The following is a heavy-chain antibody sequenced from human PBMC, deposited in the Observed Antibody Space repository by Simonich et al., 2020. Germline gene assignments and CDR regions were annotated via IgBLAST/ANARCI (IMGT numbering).Heavy chain of an antibody. CDR1: GYTFTGYY. CDR3: ARVRFEAFDI. J-gene: IGHJ3*02. Sequence: QVQLVQSGAEVKKPGASVKVSCKAYGYTFTGYYMHWVRQAPGQGLDSMGWINTYGGRTNDAQKCQDRVTMTRDTSISTAYMELSSLRSEDTAVYYCARVRFEAFDIWGQGTMVTVSS. V-gene: IGHV1-2*02. CDR2: INTYGGRT.